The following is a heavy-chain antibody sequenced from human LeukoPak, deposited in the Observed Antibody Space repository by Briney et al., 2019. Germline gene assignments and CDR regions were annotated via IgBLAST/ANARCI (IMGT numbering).Heavy chain of an antibody. CDR1: GFTFSSYA. CDR2: ISGSGDGT. D-gene: IGHD2-15*01. Sequence: PGGSLRLSCAASGFTFSSYAMSWVRQAPGKGLEWVSGISGSGDGTYSADSVKGRFTISRDNSKNTLYLQMNSLRVEDTAFYYCAKTRSVVVAAAISYWGQGTLVTVSS. V-gene: IGHV3-23*01. J-gene: IGHJ4*02. CDR3: AKTRSVVVAAAISY.